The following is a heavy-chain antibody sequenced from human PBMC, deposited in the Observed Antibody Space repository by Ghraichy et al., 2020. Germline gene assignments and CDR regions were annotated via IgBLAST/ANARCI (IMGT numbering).Heavy chain of an antibody. D-gene: IGHD6-19*01. CDR1: GGTFSSYT. V-gene: IGHV1-69*02. CDR2: IIPILGIA. J-gene: IGHJ6*02. CDR3: ARSSYSSGGLTNYYYYYDMDV. Sequence: SVKVSCKASGGTFSSYTISWVRQDPGQGLEWMGRIIPILGIANYAQKFQGRVTITADKSTSTAYMELSSLRSEDTAVYYCARSSYSSGGLTNYYYYYDMDVWGQGTTVTVSS.